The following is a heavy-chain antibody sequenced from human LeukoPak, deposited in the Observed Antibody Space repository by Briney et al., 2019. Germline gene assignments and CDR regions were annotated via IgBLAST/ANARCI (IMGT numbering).Heavy chain of an antibody. CDR2: ISESGGTM. CDR3: ARDSGVGGTGNEFDY. D-gene: IGHD6-13*01. V-gene: IGHV3-48*03. Sequence: GGSLRLSCAASGFTFSSYEMNWVRQAPGKGLEWVSYISESGGTMYYADSVKGRFTISRDNAKNSLFLQMSSLRAEDTAVYYCARDSGVGGTGNEFDYWGQGTLVSVSS. J-gene: IGHJ4*02. CDR1: GFTFSSYE.